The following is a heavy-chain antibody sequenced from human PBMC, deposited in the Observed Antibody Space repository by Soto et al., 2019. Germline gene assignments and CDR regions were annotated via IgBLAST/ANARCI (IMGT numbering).Heavy chain of an antibody. D-gene: IGHD6-13*01. V-gene: IGHV1-2*02. J-gene: IGHJ6*02. CDR1: GYTFTGYY. CDR3: ARDASSSGYYYYGMDV. CDR2: INPNSGGT. Sequence: ASVKVSCKASGYTFTGYYMHWVRQAPGQGLEWMGWINPNSGGTNYAQKFQGRVTMTRDTSISTAYMELSRLRSDDTAVYYCARDASSSGYYYYGMDVWGQGTTVTVSS.